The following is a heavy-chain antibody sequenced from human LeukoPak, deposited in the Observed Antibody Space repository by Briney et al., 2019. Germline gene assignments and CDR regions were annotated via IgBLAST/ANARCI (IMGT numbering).Heavy chain of an antibody. Sequence: ASVKVSCKASGYTFTGYYMHWERQAPGQGLEWMGWINPNSGGTNYAQKFQGRVTMTRDTSISTAYMELSRLRSDDTAVYYCATARGIAVARFDPWGQGTLVTVSS. CDR3: ATARGIAVARFDP. J-gene: IGHJ5*02. CDR2: INPNSGGT. V-gene: IGHV1-2*02. CDR1: GYTFTGYY. D-gene: IGHD6-19*01.